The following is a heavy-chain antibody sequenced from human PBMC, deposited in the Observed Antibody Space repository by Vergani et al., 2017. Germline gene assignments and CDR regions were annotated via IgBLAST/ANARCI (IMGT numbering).Heavy chain of an antibody. V-gene: IGHV3-64*01. J-gene: IGHJ4*02. D-gene: IGHD3-10*01. CDR1: GFTFSSYA. CDR2: ISSNGGST. CDR3: ARIGEYYFDY. Sequence: EVQLLESGGGLVQPGGSLRLSCAASGFTFSSYAMHWVRQAPGKGLEYVSSISSNGGSTYYANSVKGRFTISRDNSKNTLYLQMGSLRAEDMAVYYCARIGEYYFDYWGQGTLVTVSS.